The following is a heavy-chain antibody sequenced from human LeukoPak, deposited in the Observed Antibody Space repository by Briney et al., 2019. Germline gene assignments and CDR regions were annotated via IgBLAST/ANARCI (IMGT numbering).Heavy chain of an antibody. Sequence: GGSLRLSCAASGFTFSSYAMHWVRQAPGKGLEYVSVISSNGGSTYYANSVKGRFTISRDNSKNTLYLQTGSLRAEDMAVYYCASASVTAHDGFDIWGQGTMVTVSS. CDR3: ASASVTAHDGFDI. V-gene: IGHV3-64*01. CDR1: GFTFSSYA. J-gene: IGHJ3*02. D-gene: IGHD2-21*02. CDR2: ISSNGGST.